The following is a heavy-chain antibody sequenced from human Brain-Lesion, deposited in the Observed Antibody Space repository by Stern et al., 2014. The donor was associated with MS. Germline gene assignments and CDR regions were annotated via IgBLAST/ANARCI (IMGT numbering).Heavy chain of an antibody. CDR1: GYTLTELS. Sequence: QDQLVESGAEVKKPGASVKVSCKVSGYTLTELSMHWVRQAPRKGLEWMGGFDPEDGETIYAQKFQGRVPMTEDTSTDTAYMELSSLRSEDTAVYYCATLSPGAGGNYYRHFDYWGQGTRVTVSS. CDR3: ATLSPGAGGNYYRHFDY. J-gene: IGHJ4*02. CDR2: FDPEDGET. V-gene: IGHV1-24*01. D-gene: IGHD1-26*01.